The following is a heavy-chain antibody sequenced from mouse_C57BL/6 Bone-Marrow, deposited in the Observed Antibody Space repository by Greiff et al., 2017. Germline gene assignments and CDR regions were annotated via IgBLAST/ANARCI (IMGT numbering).Heavy chain of an antibody. Sequence: DVQLVESGGDLVKPGGSLKLSCAASGFTFSSYGMSWVRQTPDKRLEWVATISSGGSYTYYPDSVKGRFTISRDNAKNTLYLQMSSLKSEDTAMYYCGRDYDGAWFAYWGQGTLVTVSA. V-gene: IGHV5-6*01. D-gene: IGHD2-4*01. CDR3: GRDYDGAWFAY. CDR2: ISSGGSYT. CDR1: GFTFSSYG. J-gene: IGHJ3*01.